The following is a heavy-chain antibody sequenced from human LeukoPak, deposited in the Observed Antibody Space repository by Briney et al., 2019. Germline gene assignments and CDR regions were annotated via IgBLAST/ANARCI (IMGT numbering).Heavy chain of an antibody. V-gene: IGHV1-18*01. CDR2: ISAYNGNT. Sequence: ASVKVSCKASGYTFTSYGISWVRQAPGQGLEWMGWISAYNGNTNYAQKLQGRVTMTTDTSTSTAYMELRSLRSDDTAVYYCASASCSGGSCSQNSNYYYYYMDVWGKGTTVTVSS. CDR3: ASASCSGGSCSQNSNYYYYYMDV. J-gene: IGHJ6*03. D-gene: IGHD2-15*01. CDR1: GYTFTSYG.